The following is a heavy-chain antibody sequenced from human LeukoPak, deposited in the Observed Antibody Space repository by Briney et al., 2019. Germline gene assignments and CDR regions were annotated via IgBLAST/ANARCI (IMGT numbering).Heavy chain of an antibody. CDR3: AKDVRGVPAAGY. CDR1: GFAFSSYA. Sequence: GGSLRLSCAASGFAFSSYAMTWVRQAPGKGLEWVSAISSSGSSTYYADSVKGRFTSSRDKSKNTVYLQMNSLRAEDTAVYYCAKDVRGVPAAGYWGQGTLVTVSS. J-gene: IGHJ4*02. V-gene: IGHV3-23*01. D-gene: IGHD2-2*01. CDR2: ISSSGSST.